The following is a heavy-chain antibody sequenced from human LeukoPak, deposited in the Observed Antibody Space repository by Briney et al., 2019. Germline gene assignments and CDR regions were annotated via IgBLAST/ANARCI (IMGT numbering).Heavy chain of an antibody. CDR3: ARDLKNEDAFDI. CDR1: GFTFDDYG. CDR2: INWNGGST. J-gene: IGHJ3*02. V-gene: IGHV3-20*01. Sequence: GGSLRLSCAASGFTFDDYGMSWVRQAPGKGLEWVSGINWNGGSTGYADSVKGRFTISRDNAKNSLYLQMNSLRAEDTALYHCARDLKNEDAFDIWGQGTMVTVSS. D-gene: IGHD1-1*01.